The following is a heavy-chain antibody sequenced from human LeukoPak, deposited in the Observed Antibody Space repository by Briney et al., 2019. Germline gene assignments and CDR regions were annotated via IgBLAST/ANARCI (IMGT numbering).Heavy chain of an antibody. V-gene: IGHV3-74*01. CDR1: GFNFSSYW. Sequence: QAGGSLRLSCAASGFNFSSYWMHWLRQVPGKGLVWVSRINSDGSSTSYADSVKGRFTISRDNAKNTLYLQMSRLRPDDTAVYYCARGKVPAAITPFDPWGQGTLVAVSS. CDR2: INSDGSST. D-gene: IGHD2-2*01. CDR3: ARGKVPAAITPFDP. J-gene: IGHJ5*02.